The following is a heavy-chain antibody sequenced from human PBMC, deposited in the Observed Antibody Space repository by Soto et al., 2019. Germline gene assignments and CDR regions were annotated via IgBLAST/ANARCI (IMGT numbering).Heavy chain of an antibody. CDR1: GGSISSGGYS. CDR3: AREYYDSSVSYGMDV. V-gene: IGHV4-30-2*01. CDR2: IYHSGST. J-gene: IGHJ6*02. Sequence: PSETLSLTCAVSGGSISSGGYSWSWIRQPPGKGLEWIGYIYHSGSTHYNPSLKSRVTISVDRSKNQFSLKLSSVTAADTAVYYCAREYYDSSVSYGMDVWGQGTTVTVSS. D-gene: IGHD3-22*01.